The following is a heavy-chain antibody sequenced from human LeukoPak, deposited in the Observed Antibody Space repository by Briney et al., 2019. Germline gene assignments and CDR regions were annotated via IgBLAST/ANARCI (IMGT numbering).Heavy chain of an antibody. Sequence: QPSETLSLTCTVSGYSISSGYYWGWIRQPPGKGLEWIGSIYHSGSTYYNPSLESRVTMSVDTSKNQFSLKLSSVTAADTAVYYCARLIGKWGYYGSGSYSRNNWFDPWGQGTLVTVSS. J-gene: IGHJ5*02. V-gene: IGHV4-38-2*02. CDR1: GYSISSGYY. CDR3: ARLIGKWGYYGSGSYSRNNWFDP. CDR2: IYHSGST. D-gene: IGHD3-10*01.